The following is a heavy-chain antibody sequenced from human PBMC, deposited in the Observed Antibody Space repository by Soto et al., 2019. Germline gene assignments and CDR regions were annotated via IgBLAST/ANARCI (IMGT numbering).Heavy chain of an antibody. CDR3: AKRRGTAPRGTCSDY. D-gene: IGHD3-16*01. Sequence: GGSLRLSCEASGFTFNSYAMSWVCQAPGKGLEWVSVVSGSAGSTYYAASVKGRFTISRDNSKNTLYLQMNSLTADDTAVYYCAKRRGTAPRGTCSDYWGQGTLVTVSS. V-gene: IGHV3-23*01. J-gene: IGHJ4*02. CDR2: VSGSAGST. CDR1: GFTFNSYA.